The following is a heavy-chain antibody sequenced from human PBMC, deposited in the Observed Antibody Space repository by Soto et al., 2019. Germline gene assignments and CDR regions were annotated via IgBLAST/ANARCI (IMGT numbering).Heavy chain of an antibody. J-gene: IGHJ6*02. CDR3: ARDNGEGAFLSSSSNHYYYNALDV. V-gene: IGHV4-59*01. CDR2: IYYSGST. CDR1: GGSISSYF. Sequence: PSETLSLTCTVSGGSISSYFWNWIRQPPGKGLEWIGYIYYSGSTNYNPSLKSRVTISVDTSKNQFSLKLTSVTAADTGVYYCARDNGEGAFLSSSSNHYYYNALDVWGQGTTVTVSS. D-gene: IGHD6-6*01.